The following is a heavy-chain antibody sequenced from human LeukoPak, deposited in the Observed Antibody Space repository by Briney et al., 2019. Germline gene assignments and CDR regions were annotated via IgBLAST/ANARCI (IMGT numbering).Heavy chain of an antibody. CDR2: IRYDGSNK. Sequence: PGGSLRLSCAASGFTFSSYAMHWVRQAPGKGLEWVAFIRYDGSNKYYADSVKGRFTISRDNSKNTLYLQMNSLRAEDTAVYYCAKDRLRYCSSTSCYIIDYWGQGTLVTVSS. CDR1: GFTFSSYA. D-gene: IGHD2-2*02. V-gene: IGHV3-30*02. J-gene: IGHJ4*02. CDR3: AKDRLRYCSSTSCYIIDY.